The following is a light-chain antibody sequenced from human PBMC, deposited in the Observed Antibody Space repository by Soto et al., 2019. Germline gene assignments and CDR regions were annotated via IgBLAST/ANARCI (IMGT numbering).Light chain of an antibody. J-gene: IGKJ1*01. Sequence: EIVLTQSPGTLSLSPGKRVTLSCRASQSISSTYLAWYQQKPGQAPRLLIYGASSRATGIPDRFSGSGSGTDFTLTISRLEPEDFAVYYCLQYDSAPRTFGQGTNVEVQ. CDR2: GAS. V-gene: IGKV3-20*01. CDR1: QSISSTY. CDR3: LQYDSAPRT.